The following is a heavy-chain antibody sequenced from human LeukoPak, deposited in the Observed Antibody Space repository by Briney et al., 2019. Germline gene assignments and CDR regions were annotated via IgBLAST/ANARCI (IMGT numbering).Heavy chain of an antibody. CDR3: ARYPYSYDSSGYYHPGAFDF. V-gene: IGHV3-21*01. Sequence: PGGSLRLSCAASGFTFSSYSMNWVRQAPGKGLEWVSSISSSSSYIYYADTVKGRFTISRDNSKNSLYLQKNCLRAEDMTVYYSARYPYSYDSSGYYHPGAFDFWGQGTMVTVSS. CDR2: ISSSSSYI. D-gene: IGHD3-22*01. J-gene: IGHJ3*01. CDR1: GFTFSSYS.